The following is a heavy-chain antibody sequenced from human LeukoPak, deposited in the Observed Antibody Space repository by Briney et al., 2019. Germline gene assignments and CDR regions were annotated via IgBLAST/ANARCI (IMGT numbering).Heavy chain of an antibody. CDR3: ARVVGSGYVRRLDYFDY. J-gene: IGHJ4*02. CDR2: IYYSGST. V-gene: IGHV4-30-4*01. D-gene: IGHD3-22*01. CDR1: GGSISSGDYS. Sequence: SETLSLTCTVSGGSISSGDYSWSWIRQPPGKGLEWIGYIYYSGSTYYNPSLKSRVTISVDTSKNQFSLKLSSVTAADTAVYYCARVVGSGYVRRLDYFDYWGQGTLVTVSS.